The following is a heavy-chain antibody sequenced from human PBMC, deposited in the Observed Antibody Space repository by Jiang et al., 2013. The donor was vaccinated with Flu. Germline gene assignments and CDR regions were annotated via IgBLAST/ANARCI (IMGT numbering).Heavy chain of an antibody. D-gene: IGHD3-22*01. CDR2: LVVVVDGR. Sequence: WVRPGVQGRGRGVGRQRLVVVVDGRYYADSVKGRFTISRDNSKNTLFLQMNTLRAEDTAVYYCAKLTDYFDSSGNFHYWGLGTLVTVSS. V-gene: IGHV3-23*01. J-gene: IGHJ4*02. CDR3: AKLTDYFDSSGNFHY.